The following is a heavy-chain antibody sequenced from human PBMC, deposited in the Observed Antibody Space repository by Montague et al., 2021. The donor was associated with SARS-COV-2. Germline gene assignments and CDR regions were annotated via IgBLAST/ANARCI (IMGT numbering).Heavy chain of an antibody. D-gene: IGHD4-17*01. CDR2: INLSGST. V-gene: IGHV4-34*01. CDR1: GGSFSGYY. Sequence: SETLSLTCAVYGGSFSGYYWSWIRQPPGKGLEWIGEINLSGSTNYNPSLKSRVTISVNTSKNQFSLELSSVTAADTAVYYCARALPVTTCFYSYYGMDVWGQGTTVTVSS. CDR3: ARALPVTTCFYSYYGMDV. J-gene: IGHJ6*02.